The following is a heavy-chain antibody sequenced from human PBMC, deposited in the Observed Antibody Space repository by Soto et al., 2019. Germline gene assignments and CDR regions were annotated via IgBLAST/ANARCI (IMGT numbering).Heavy chain of an antibody. D-gene: IGHD6-13*01. V-gene: IGHV1-18*01. CDR1: GYTFTSYG. CDR3: ASGASSLPGFY. J-gene: IGHJ4*02. Sequence: QVQLVQSGAEVKKPGASVKVSCKASGYTFTSYGISWVRQAPGQGLEWMGWISAYNGDTDYAHNLQGRVTLTTDTSTTTAYMELTSLRSDDTAVYYCASGASSLPGFYWGQGTLVTVSS. CDR2: ISAYNGDT.